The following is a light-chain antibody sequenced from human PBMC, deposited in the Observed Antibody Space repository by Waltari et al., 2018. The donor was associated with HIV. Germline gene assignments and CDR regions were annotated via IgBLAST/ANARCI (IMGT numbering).Light chain of an antibody. Sequence: QSALTQPPSASGSPGQSLTISCTGTIGDVGGYDYVSWYQQHPGKAPKLLIYEVSQRPSGVPARFSGSKSGNTASLTVSGLQADDEADYHCMSYTGHNRWVFGGGTKLTVL. CDR1: IGDVGGYDY. V-gene: IGLV2-8*01. CDR2: EVS. CDR3: MSYTGHNRWV. J-gene: IGLJ3*02.